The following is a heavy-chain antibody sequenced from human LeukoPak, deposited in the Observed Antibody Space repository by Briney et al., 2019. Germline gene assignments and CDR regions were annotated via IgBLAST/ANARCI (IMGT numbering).Heavy chain of an antibody. CDR3: APLYCSSTSCYTQHAFDI. J-gene: IGHJ3*02. CDR1: GGSFSGYY. D-gene: IGHD2-2*02. CDR2: INHSGST. V-gene: IGHV4-34*01. Sequence: SETLSLTCAVYGGSFSGYYWSWIRQPPGKGLEWIGEINHSGSTNYNPSLKSRVTISVDTSKNQFSLKLSSVTAADTAVYYCAPLYCSSTSCYTQHAFDIWGQGTMVTVSS.